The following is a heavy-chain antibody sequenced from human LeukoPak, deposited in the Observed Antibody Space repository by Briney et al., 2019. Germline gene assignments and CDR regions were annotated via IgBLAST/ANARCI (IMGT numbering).Heavy chain of an antibody. D-gene: IGHD6-13*01. CDR2: ISWNSDNI. V-gene: IGHV3-9*01. CDR1: GFSFDDYV. Sequence: GGSLRLSCAVSGFSFDDYVMHWVRQVPGKGLEWVSGISWNSDNIGYADSVKGRFTTSRDNAKNSLYLQMNSLRAEDTALYYCAKGAAAAVPYYFDYWGQGILVTVSS. J-gene: IGHJ4*02. CDR3: AKGAAAAVPYYFDY.